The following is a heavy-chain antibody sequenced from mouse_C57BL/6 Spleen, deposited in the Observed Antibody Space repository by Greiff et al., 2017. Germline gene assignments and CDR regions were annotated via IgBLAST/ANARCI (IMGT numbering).Heavy chain of an antibody. CDR1: GYAFSSSW. D-gene: IGHD2-4*01. J-gene: IGHJ1*03. Sequence: QVQLQQSGPELVKPGASVKISCKASGYAFSSSWMNWVKQRPGKGLEWIGRIYPGDGDTNYNGKFKGKATLTADKSSSTAYMQLSSLTSEDSAVYFCARSSYDYDWYFDVWGTGTTVTFSS. CDR2: IYPGDGDT. V-gene: IGHV1-82*01. CDR3: ARSSYDYDWYFDV.